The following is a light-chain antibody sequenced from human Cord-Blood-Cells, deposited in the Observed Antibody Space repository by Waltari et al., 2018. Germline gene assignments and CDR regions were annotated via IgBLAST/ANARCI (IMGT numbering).Light chain of an antibody. V-gene: IGKV4-1*01. CDR2: CAS. CDR3: QQYYSTPYT. J-gene: IGKJ2*01. CDR1: QRVLYSSNHKNY. Sequence: DIVMTQSPDSLAVSLGERATINCKSSQRVLYSSNHKNYLAWYQQKPGQPPKLLIYCASTRESGVPDRFSGSGSGTDFTLTISSLQAEDVAVYYCQQYYSTPYTFGQGTKLEIK.